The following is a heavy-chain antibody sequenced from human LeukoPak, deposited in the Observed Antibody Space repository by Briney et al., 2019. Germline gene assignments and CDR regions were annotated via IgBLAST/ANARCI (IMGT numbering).Heavy chain of an antibody. J-gene: IGHJ4*02. CDR3: ARGLRVVIGGSPPWYYFDY. CDR2: MNPKSGNT. V-gene: IGHV1-8*01. Sequence: GASVKVSCKASGYTFTNYDINWVRQAPGQGLEWMGWMNPKSGNTGYAQNFQGRVTMTRNASMSTAYMELRSLRSEDTAVYYCARGLRVVIGGSPPWYYFDYWGQGSLVTVSS. D-gene: IGHD2-15*01. CDR1: GYTFTNYD.